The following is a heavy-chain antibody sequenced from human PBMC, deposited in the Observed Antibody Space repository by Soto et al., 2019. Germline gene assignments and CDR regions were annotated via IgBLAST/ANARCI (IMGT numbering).Heavy chain of an antibody. CDR2: IDPSDSYT. CDR1: GYSFTTCW. CDR3: ESLTGYYGSGSYY. Sequence: GETLEISWKGSGYSFTTCWISWVRQMPGKGLEWMGRIDPSDSYTNYSPSFQGHVTVSADKSISTAYLQWSSLKASGTAMYYCESLTGYYGSGSYYWGQGTQVTVSS. V-gene: IGHV5-10-1*01. D-gene: IGHD3-10*01. J-gene: IGHJ4*02.